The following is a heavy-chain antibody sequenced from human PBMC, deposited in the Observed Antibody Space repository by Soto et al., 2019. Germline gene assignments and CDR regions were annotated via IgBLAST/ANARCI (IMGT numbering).Heavy chain of an antibody. CDR1: GGTFSSYA. V-gene: IGHV1-69*13. CDR3: ARPRGSSTSRGARWNIYYYYGMAV. Sequence: SVKVSCEASGGTFSSYAISWARQAPGQGLEWMGGIIPIFGTANYAQKLQGRVTITADESTSTAYMELSSLRSEDTAVYYCARPRGSSTSRGARWNIYYYYGMAVWGHGTTVTVS. D-gene: IGHD2-2*01. J-gene: IGHJ6*02. CDR2: IIPIFGTA.